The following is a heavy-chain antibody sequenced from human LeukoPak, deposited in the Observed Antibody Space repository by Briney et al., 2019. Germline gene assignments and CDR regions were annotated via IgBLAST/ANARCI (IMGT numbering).Heavy chain of an antibody. J-gene: IGHJ4*02. CDR3: ARRAGAYPHPYDY. D-gene: IGHD3-16*01. V-gene: IGHV3-53*01. CDR1: GFTVSSNS. CDR2: IYSGTI. Sequence: GGSLRLSCTVSGFTVSSNSMSWVRQAPGKGLEWVSFIYSGTIHYSDSVKGRFTISRDNSKNTLYLQMNSLRAEDTAVYYCARRAGAYPHPYDYWGQGTLVTVSS.